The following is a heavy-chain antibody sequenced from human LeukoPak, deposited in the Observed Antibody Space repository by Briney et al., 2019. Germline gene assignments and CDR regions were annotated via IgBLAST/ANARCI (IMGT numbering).Heavy chain of an antibody. CDR3: ARVGYCSSTSCLYYFDY. CDR2: ISWNSGSI. Sequence: GGSLRLSCAASGFTFDDYAMHWVRQAPGKGLEWVSGISWNSGSIGYADSVKGRFTISRDNAKNSLYLQMNSLRAEDTALYYCARVGYCSSTSCLYYFDYWGQGTLATVSS. J-gene: IGHJ4*02. D-gene: IGHD2-2*03. V-gene: IGHV3-9*01. CDR1: GFTFDDYA.